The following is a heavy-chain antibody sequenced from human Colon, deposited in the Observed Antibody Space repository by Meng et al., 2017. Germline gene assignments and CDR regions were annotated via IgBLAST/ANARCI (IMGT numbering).Heavy chain of an antibody. CDR3: ARDSSGLISAFDY. CDR2: MWYDGSNR. CDR1: GFTFSNYG. D-gene: IGHD6-19*01. V-gene: IGHV3-33*01. J-gene: IGHJ4*02. Sequence: GSLRLSCAASGFTFSNYGMHWVRQAPGKGLEWVAIMWYDGSNRYYADSVKGRFTISRDNSKNTLSLQMNSLKAEDTAVYYCARDSSGLISAFDYWGQGTLVTVS.